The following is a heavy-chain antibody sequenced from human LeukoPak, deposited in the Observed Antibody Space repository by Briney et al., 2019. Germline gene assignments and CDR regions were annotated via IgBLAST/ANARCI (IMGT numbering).Heavy chain of an antibody. CDR1: SGSISSYY. CDR3: ARRRSNYGFDP. J-gene: IGHJ5*02. Sequence: SETLSLTCTVSSGSISSYYWSWIRQPPGKGLEWIGYIYYSGSTNYNPSLKSRVTISVDTSKNQFSLKLSSVTAADTAVYYCARRRSNYGFDPWGQGTLVTVSS. V-gene: IGHV4-59*08. CDR2: IYYSGST. D-gene: IGHD4-4*01.